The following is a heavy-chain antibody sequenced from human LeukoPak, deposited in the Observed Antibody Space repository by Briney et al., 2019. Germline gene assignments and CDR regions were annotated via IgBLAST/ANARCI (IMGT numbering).Heavy chain of an antibody. J-gene: IGHJ4*02. D-gene: IGHD7-27*01. CDR1: GFTFSSYE. V-gene: IGHV3-48*03. Sequence: GGSLRLSCAASGFTFSSYEMSWVRQAPGKGLEWVSYISTSGTTEKYADSVKGRFTISRDNAKSSVYLQMNSLRADDTAVYYCARDHNWGFDYWGRGTLVSVSS. CDR3: ARDHNWGFDY. CDR2: ISTSGTTE.